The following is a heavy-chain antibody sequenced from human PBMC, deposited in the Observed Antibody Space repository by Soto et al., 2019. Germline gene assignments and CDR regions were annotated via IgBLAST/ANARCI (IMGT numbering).Heavy chain of an antibody. CDR3: ARATWDTTIIPSNWYFDL. Sequence: QVQLQQSGPGLVKPSQTLSLTCAISGDSVSSNSAAWNWIRQSPSRGLEWLGRTYYRSKWYNDYAVSVKSRIIINPDTSKNQISLQLNSVTPADTAVYYCARATWDTTIIPSNWYFDLWGRGTLVTVSS. CDR2: TYYRSKWYN. V-gene: IGHV6-1*01. D-gene: IGHD5-18*01. J-gene: IGHJ2*01. CDR1: GDSVSSNSAA.